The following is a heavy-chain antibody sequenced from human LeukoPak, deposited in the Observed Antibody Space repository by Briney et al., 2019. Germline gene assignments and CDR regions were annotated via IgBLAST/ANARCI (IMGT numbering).Heavy chain of an antibody. D-gene: IGHD3-10*01. J-gene: IGHJ4*02. CDR1: GFTFSSYA. CDR2: ISGSGGST. V-gene: IGHV3-23*01. CDR3: AKDRGSRGFFDY. Sequence: GGSLRLSCATSGFTFSSYAMSWVRQAPGKGLEWVSAISGSGGSTYYADSVKGRFTISRDNSKNTLYLQMNSLRAEDTAVYYCAKDRGSRGFFDYWGQGTLVTVSS.